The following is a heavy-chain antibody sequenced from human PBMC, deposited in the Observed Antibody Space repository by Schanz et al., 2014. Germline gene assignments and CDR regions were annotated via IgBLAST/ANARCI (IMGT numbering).Heavy chain of an antibody. Sequence: QVQLQESGPGLVKPSETLSLTCTVSGGSISSFYWSWIRQPAGKGLEWIGRIYTNGSTKYNPSLKSRDTMSVDTSKTQFSLKLSSVTAADTAVYYCARGGYCSRTSCYFKGGWFDPWGQGTLVTVSS. CDR2: IYTNGST. CDR3: ARGGYCSRTSCYFKGGWFDP. CDR1: GGSISSFY. D-gene: IGHD2-2*01. J-gene: IGHJ5*02. V-gene: IGHV4-4*07.